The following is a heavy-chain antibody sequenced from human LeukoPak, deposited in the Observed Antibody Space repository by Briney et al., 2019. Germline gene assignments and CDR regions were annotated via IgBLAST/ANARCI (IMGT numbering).Heavy chain of an antibody. D-gene: IGHD6-19*01. CDR2: IYYRGTT. Sequence: SETLSLICTVSGGSINGYYWSWIRQPPGKGLEWIGYIYYRGTTKYNPSLKSRVTMSVDTSKNQFSLKLSSVTSADTAVYFCARVRGHGWSDYWGQGTMVTVSS. V-gene: IGHV4-59*01. CDR1: GGSINGYY. CDR3: ARVRGHGWSDY. J-gene: IGHJ4*02.